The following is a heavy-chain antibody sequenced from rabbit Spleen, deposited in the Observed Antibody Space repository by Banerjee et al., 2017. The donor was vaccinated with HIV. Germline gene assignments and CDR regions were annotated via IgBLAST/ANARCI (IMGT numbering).Heavy chain of an antibody. V-gene: IGHV1S47*01. CDR2: IANGDGST. CDR3: ARDLVGVIGWNFYL. CDR1: GFDFNSNA. Sequence: HEQLVESGGDLVQPEGSLTLTCKASGFDFNSNAMCWVRQAPGKGPEWIACIANGDGSTYYASWVNGRFSISRSTSLNTVTLRMTSLTAADRAAYFCARDLVGVIGWNFYLWGPGTLVTVS. J-gene: IGHJ4*01. D-gene: IGHD5-1*01.